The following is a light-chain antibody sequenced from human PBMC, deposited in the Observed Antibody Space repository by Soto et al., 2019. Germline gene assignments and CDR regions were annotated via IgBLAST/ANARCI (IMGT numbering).Light chain of an antibody. CDR3: QQYNTWRIP. CDR1: QSVSSN. J-gene: IGKJ5*01. Sequence: EIVMTQSPATLSVSPGERATLSCRASQSVSSNLAWYQQKPGQAPRLLIYGASTRATGIPARFSGSGSGTEFTLTISSLQSEDFAVYYCQQYNTWRIPFGQGTRLEIK. CDR2: GAS. V-gene: IGKV3-15*01.